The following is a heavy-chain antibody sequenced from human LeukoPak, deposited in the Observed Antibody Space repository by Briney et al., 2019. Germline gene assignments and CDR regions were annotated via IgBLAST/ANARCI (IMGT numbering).Heavy chain of an antibody. J-gene: IGHJ4*02. D-gene: IGHD3-3*01. CDR2: ISSSGSTI. Sequence: GGSLRLSCAASGFTFSDYYMSWIRQAPGKGLEWVSYISSSGSTIYYADSVKGRFTISRDNAKNSLYLQMSSLRAEDTAVYYCARDRDDFWSGYYIDYWGQGTLVTVSS. V-gene: IGHV3-11*01. CDR1: GFTFSDYY. CDR3: ARDRDDFWSGYYIDY.